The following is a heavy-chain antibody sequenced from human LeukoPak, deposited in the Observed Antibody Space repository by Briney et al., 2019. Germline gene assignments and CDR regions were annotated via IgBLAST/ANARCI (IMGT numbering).Heavy chain of an antibody. CDR1: GGSISNSNYY. Sequence: PSETLSLTCTVSGGSISNSNYYWGWVRQPPGKGLEWIGTIYYSLNTYYTPSLKSRVTISVDTSKNQFSLRLSSVTAADTAVYFCMRHEEEDGYNAKPFDFWGQGTLVTVSS. J-gene: IGHJ4*02. CDR3: MRHEEEDGYNAKPFDF. CDR2: IYYSLNT. V-gene: IGHV4-39*01. D-gene: IGHD5-24*01.